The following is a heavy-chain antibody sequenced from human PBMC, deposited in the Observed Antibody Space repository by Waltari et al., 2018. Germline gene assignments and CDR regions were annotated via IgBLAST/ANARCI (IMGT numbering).Heavy chain of an antibody. Sequence: EAQLVESGGGLVQPGGSLRLSCAVSEVTFSTYWMTWVRQAPGRGLEWVANINHDGREKNYVDSVKGRFTISRDNARNSLYLQMNSLRAEDTAVYDCATYRWLGYWGQGTLVTVSS. CDR1: EVTFSTYW. CDR3: ATYRWLGY. V-gene: IGHV3-7*03. D-gene: IGHD3-10*01. CDR2: INHDGREK. J-gene: IGHJ4*02.